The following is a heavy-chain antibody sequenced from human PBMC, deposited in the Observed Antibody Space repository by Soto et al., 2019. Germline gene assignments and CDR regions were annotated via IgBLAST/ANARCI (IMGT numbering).Heavy chain of an antibody. Sequence: SVKVSCKASGGTFSSYAISWVRQAPGQGLEWMGGIIPIFGTANYAQKFQGRVTITADESTSTAYMELSSLRSEDTAVYYCARGTYYDFWSGYYFLSGGFDYWGQGTLVTVSS. V-gene: IGHV1-69*13. CDR2: IIPIFGTA. J-gene: IGHJ4*02. CDR3: ARGTYYDFWSGYYFLSGGFDY. D-gene: IGHD3-3*01. CDR1: GGTFSSYA.